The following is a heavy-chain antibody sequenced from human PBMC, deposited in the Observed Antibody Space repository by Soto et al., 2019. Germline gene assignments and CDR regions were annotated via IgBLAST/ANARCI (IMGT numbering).Heavy chain of an antibody. V-gene: IGHV3-64*01. CDR3: ARRARQDFYYMDV. J-gene: IGHJ6*03. Sequence: EVQLAESGGGLAQPGGSLRLSCAASGFTLSGYAMDWVRQAPGKGLEYVSGISSNGVGTYYANSVQGRFTISKDNSKNKVYIQMGSLRPEDMAVYYCARRARQDFYYMDVWGKGPKVTVS. D-gene: IGHD6-6*01. CDR1: GFTLSGYA. CDR2: ISSNGVGT.